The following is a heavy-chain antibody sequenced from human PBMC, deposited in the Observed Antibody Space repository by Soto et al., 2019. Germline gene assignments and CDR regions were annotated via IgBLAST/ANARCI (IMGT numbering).Heavy chain of an antibody. CDR2: ISAYNGNT. CDR1: GYTFTSYG. Sequence: QVQLVQSGAEVKKPGASVKVSCKASGYTFTSYGISWVRQAPGQGLEWMGWISAYNGNTNYAQKLRGRVTMTTDTSTSTDYMELRSLRSDDTAVYYCARDVDTIRVEHGAFDIWGQGTMVTVSS. V-gene: IGHV1-18*01. D-gene: IGHD5-18*01. J-gene: IGHJ3*02. CDR3: ARDVDTIRVEHGAFDI.